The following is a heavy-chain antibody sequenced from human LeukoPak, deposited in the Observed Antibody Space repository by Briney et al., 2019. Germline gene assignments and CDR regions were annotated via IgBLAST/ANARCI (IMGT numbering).Heavy chain of an antibody. V-gene: IGHV1-18*01. CDR3: ARDFVGGFGELLPAFDP. CDR2: ISAYNGNT. Sequence: GASVKVSCKASGYTFTSYGISWVRQAPGQGLEWMGWISAYNGNTNYAQKLQGRVTMTRDTSISTAYMELSRLRSDDTAVYYCARDFVGGFGELLPAFDPWGQGTLVTVSS. D-gene: IGHD3-10*01. J-gene: IGHJ5*02. CDR1: GYTFTSYG.